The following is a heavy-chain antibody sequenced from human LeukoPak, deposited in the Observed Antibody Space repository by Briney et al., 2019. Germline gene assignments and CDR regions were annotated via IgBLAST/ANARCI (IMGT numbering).Heavy chain of an antibody. CDR2: INPSGGST. Sequence: ASVKVSCKASGYTFTSYYMHWVRQAPGQGLEWMGIINPSGGSTSYAQKFQGRVTMTRDTSTSTVYMELSSLRSEDTAVYYCARDPYYDFWSGDTHFDYWGQGTLATVFS. V-gene: IGHV1-46*01. J-gene: IGHJ4*02. CDR1: GYTFTSYY. CDR3: ARDPYYDFWSGDTHFDY. D-gene: IGHD3-3*01.